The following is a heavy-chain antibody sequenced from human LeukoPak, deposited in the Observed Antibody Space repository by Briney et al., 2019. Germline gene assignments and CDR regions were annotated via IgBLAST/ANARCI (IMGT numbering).Heavy chain of an antibody. V-gene: IGHV3-66*01. D-gene: IGHD3-16*02. Sequence: GGSLRLSCAASEFSVGSNYMTWVRQAPGKGLEWVSLIYSGGSTYYADSVKGRFTISRDNAKNSLYLQMNSLRAEDTAVYYCARGPYDYVWGSYRYTGMDVWGKGTTVTISS. CDR3: ARGPYDYVWGSYRYTGMDV. J-gene: IGHJ6*04. CDR1: EFSVGSNY. CDR2: IYSGGST.